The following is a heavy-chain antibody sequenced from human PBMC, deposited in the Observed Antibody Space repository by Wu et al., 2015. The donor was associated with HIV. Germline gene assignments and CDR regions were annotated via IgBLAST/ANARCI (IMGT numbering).Heavy chain of an antibody. V-gene: IGHV1-46*01. CDR1: GYKFTTYY. Sequence: QVQLVQSGAEVKKPGASVKITCKTSGYKFTTYYMHWVRQAPGQGLEWMGLVNCNTGNTRYAQNFQGRVIMTRDTSTNTVYMDVNSLTSEDTAIYYCTRAHLDIVAVIAAPEDTGYFNYWARERWSPSPQ. CDR2: VNCNTGNT. D-gene: IGHD2-15*01. J-gene: IGHJ4*02. CDR3: TRAHLDIVAVIAAPEDTGYFNY.